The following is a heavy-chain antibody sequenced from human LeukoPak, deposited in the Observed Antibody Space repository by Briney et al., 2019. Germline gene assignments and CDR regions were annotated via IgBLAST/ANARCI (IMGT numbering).Heavy chain of an antibody. CDR2: IYHSGST. D-gene: IGHD3-22*01. CDR1: GGSISSSSYY. CDR3: ARDRGYYDSSGYHYYYYGMDV. V-gene: IGHV4-39*07. Sequence: SETPSLTCTVSGGSISSSSYYWGWIRQPPGKGLEWIGSIYHSGSTYYNPSLKSRVTISVDTSKNQFSLKLSSVTAADTAVYYCARDRGYYDSSGYHYYYYGMDVWGQGTTVTVSS. J-gene: IGHJ6*02.